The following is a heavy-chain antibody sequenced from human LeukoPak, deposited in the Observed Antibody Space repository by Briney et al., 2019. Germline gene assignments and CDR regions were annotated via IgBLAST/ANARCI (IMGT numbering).Heavy chain of an antibody. CDR3: ARAEPRGSVWYPY. D-gene: IGHD6-13*01. J-gene: IGHJ4*02. CDR2: IFHSGST. Sequence: SETLSLTCAVSGGSISSNNWWSWVRQPPGKGLEWIGEIFHSGSTNYNPSLKSRVTISVDKSKNQFSLKLNSVTAADAAVYYCARAEPRGSVWYPYWGQGTLVTVSS. CDR1: GGSISSNNW. V-gene: IGHV4-4*02.